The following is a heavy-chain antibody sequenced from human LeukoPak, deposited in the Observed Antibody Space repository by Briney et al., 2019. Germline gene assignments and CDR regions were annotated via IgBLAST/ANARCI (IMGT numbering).Heavy chain of an antibody. CDR2: IKQDGSEK. V-gene: IGHV3-7*01. CDR3: AREKALRFLEWPDYGMDV. CDR1: GSTFSSYW. D-gene: IGHD3-3*01. J-gene: IGHJ6*02. Sequence: GGSLRLSCAASGSTFSSYWMSWVRQAPGKGLEWVANIKQDGSEKYYVDSVKGRFTISRDNAKNSLYLQMNSLRAEDTAVYYCAREKALRFLEWPDYGMDVWGQGTTVTVSS.